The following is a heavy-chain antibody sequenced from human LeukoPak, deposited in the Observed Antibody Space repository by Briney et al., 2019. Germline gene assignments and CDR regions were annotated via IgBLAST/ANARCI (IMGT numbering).Heavy chain of an antibody. Sequence: SQTLSLTCAISGDSVSSNSAAWNWIRQSPSRGLEWLGRTCYRSRWYYDYAVSVKSRITISPDTSRNQFSLHLNSVTPEDTAVYYCAKLGGSFVDFWGQGTLVTVSS. CDR2: TCYRSRWYY. CDR3: AKLGGSFVDF. J-gene: IGHJ4*02. V-gene: IGHV6-1*01. CDR1: GDSVSSNSAA. D-gene: IGHD3-10*01.